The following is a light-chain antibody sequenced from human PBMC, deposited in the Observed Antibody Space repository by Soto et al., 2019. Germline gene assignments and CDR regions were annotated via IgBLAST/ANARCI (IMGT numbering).Light chain of an antibody. J-gene: IGLJ3*02. CDR3: ASWDDTLSGVV. CDR2: YDD. Sequence: QSVLTQPPSVSGAPGQRVTISCSGSTSNIGNNVVNWYQQLPGKAPRALIYYDDLLPTGVSKRFSGSKSGTSVSLAISGLQSDDEADYYCASWDDTLSGVVFGGGTKLTVL. CDR1: TSNIGNNV. V-gene: IGLV1-36*01.